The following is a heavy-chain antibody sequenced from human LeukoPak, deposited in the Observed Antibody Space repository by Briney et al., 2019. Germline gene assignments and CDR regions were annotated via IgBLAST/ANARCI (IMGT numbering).Heavy chain of an antibody. CDR3: ARRWVTRYYFDY. V-gene: IGHV4-59*08. CDR1: GGSISSYY. Sequence: SETLSLTCTVSGGSISSYYWSWIRQPPGKGLEWIGYISYTGNTNYNPSLKSRVTISVDTSKNHFSLGLSSVTAADTAVYYCARRWVTRYYFDYWGQGTLVTVSS. J-gene: IGHJ4*02. D-gene: IGHD2-21*02. CDR2: ISYTGNT.